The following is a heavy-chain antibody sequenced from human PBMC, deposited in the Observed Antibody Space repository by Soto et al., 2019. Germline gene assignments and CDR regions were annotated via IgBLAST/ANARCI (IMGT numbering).Heavy chain of an antibody. D-gene: IGHD6-6*01. CDR3: AKCITALGPIDY. Sequence: PSETLSLTCAVSGGSISSSNWWSWVRQPPGKGLEWTGEIYHSGSTNYNPSLKSRVTISVDKSKNQFSLKLSSVTAADTAVYYCAKCITALGPIDYWGQGTLVTVSS. CDR2: IYHSGST. J-gene: IGHJ4*02. CDR1: GGSISSSNW. V-gene: IGHV4-4*02.